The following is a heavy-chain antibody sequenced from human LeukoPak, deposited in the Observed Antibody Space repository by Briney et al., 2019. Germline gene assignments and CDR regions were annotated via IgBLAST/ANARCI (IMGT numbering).Heavy chain of an antibody. CDR3: ARGYGNYYYMDV. D-gene: IGHD6-13*01. CDR2: IYTSGST. Sequence: SVTLSLTCTVSGGSISSYYWRWIRQPAGKGLVWIGRIYTSGSTNCNPSLKSRVTMSVDTSKNQFSLKLSSVTAADTAVYYCARGYGNYYYMDVWGKGTTVTVSS. CDR1: GGSISSYY. V-gene: IGHV4-4*07. J-gene: IGHJ6*03.